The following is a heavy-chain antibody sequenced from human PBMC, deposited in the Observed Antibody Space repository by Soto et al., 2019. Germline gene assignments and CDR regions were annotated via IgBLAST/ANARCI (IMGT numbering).Heavy chain of an antibody. D-gene: IGHD1-1*01. CDR1: GFSIRDYW. Sequence: GGSLRLSCAASGFSIRDYWMTWVRQAPGKGLDWVANIKQDGSEKFYVDSLKGRFTISRDNAKNSVYLLMNSLRADDTAVYYCARGKDGRRAGTYYFDMDVWGKGTTVTV. CDR2: IKQDGSEK. CDR3: ARGKDGRRAGTYYFDMDV. J-gene: IGHJ6*03. V-gene: IGHV3-7*01.